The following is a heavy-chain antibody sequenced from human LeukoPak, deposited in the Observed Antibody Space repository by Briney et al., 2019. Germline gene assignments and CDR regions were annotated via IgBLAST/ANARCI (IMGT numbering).Heavy chain of an antibody. Sequence: SVKVSCKASGGTFISYAISWVRQAPGQGLEWMGGIIPIFGTANYAQKFQGRVTITADESTSTAYMELSSLRSEDTAVYYCARSYYDFWSGYSTYYFDYWGQGTLVTVSS. CDR1: GGTFISYA. CDR2: IIPIFGTA. CDR3: ARSYYDFWSGYSTYYFDY. J-gene: IGHJ4*02. V-gene: IGHV1-69*13. D-gene: IGHD3-3*01.